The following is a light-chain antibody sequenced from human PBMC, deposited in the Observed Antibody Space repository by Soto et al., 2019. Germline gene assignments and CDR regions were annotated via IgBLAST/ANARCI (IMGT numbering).Light chain of an antibody. V-gene: IGKV1-5*01. CDR2: DAS. CDR3: QQSNSYLLT. J-gene: IGKJ4*01. CDR1: QSISSW. Sequence: DIQMTQSPSTLSASVGDRVTITCRASQSISSWLAWYQQKPGKAPKLLIYDASSLESGVPSRFSGSGSGTEFTLPSSSLQPDDFATYYCQQSNSYLLTFGGGTKVEIK.